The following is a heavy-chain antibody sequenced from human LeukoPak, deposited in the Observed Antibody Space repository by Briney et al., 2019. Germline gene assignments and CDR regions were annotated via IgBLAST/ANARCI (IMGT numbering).Heavy chain of an antibody. J-gene: IGHJ4*02. Sequence: PGGSLRLSCAASEFTFSSYGMHWVRQAPGKGLEWVAFIRYDGSNKYYADSVKGRFTISRDNSKNTPYLQMNSLRAEDTAVYYCAKDGDDYLDYWGQGTLVTVSS. CDR3: AKDGDDYLDY. D-gene: IGHD7-27*01. V-gene: IGHV3-30*02. CDR1: EFTFSSYG. CDR2: IRYDGSNK.